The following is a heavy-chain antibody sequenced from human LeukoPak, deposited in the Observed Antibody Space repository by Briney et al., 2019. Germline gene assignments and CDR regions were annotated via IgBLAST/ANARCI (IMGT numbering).Heavy chain of an antibody. Sequence: GRSLRLSCAASGFTFSSYGMHWVRQAPGKGLEWVAVISYDGSNKYYADSVKGRFTISRDNSKNTLYLQMNSLRAEDTALYYCAKDIRRYCSSTSCYGSFDYWGQGTLVTVSS. D-gene: IGHD2-2*01. CDR1: GFTFSSYG. J-gene: IGHJ4*02. CDR2: ISYDGSNK. CDR3: AKDIRRYCSSTSCYGSFDY. V-gene: IGHV3-30*18.